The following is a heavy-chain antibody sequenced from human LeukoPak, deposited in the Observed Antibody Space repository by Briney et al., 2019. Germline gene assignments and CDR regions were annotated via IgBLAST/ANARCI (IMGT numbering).Heavy chain of an antibody. CDR3: ARDQSTTVTTSFGYYYYMDV. CDR1: GFTFSSYS. J-gene: IGHJ6*03. CDR2: ISSSSSYI. V-gene: IGHV3-21*04. D-gene: IGHD4-17*01. Sequence: GGSLRLSCAASGFTFSSYSMNWVRQAPGKGLEWVSSISSSSSYIYYADSVKGRFTISRDNSKNTLYLQMNSLRAEDTAVYYCARDQSTTVTTSFGYYYYMDVWGKGTTVTVSS.